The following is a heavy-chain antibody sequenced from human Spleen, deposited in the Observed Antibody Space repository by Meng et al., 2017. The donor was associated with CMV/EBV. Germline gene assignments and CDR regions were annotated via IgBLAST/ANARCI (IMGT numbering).Heavy chain of an antibody. CDR1: GYTFTSYA. D-gene: IGHD1-26*01. Sequence: QVQLVQSGAEVKKPGASVKVSCKASGYTFTSYAMHWVRQAPGQRLEWMGWINAGNGNTKYSQKFKGRVTITRDTSASTAYMELSSLRSEDTAVYYCARKVGASTYWFDPWGQGTLVTVSS. CDR2: INAGNGNT. V-gene: IGHV1-3*01. J-gene: IGHJ5*02. CDR3: ARKVGASTYWFDP.